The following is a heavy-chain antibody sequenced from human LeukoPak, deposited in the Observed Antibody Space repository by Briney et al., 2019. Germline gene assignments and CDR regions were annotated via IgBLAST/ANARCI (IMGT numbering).Heavy chain of an antibody. CDR1: GFTFSTYW. CDR3: ARGKQVGATLLDC. CDR2: INQDGSEK. J-gene: IGHJ4*02. Sequence: GGSLRLSCAASGFTFSTYWMSWVRQAPGKGLELVATINQDGSEKYYVDSVKGRFTISRDNAKHSLYLQIDSLRAEDTAMFYCARGKQVGATLLDCWGQGTLVTVSS. V-gene: IGHV3-7*01. D-gene: IGHD1-26*01.